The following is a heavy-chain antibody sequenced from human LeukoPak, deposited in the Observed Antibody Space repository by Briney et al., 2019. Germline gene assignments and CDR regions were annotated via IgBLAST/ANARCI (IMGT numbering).Heavy chain of an antibody. Sequence: PGRSLRLSCAAYGFNLDDYAMHWVRQAPGEGLEWVSGISWDSGNTGYADSVKVRCTISRDNSKNTPYLQMNSLRAEDTAVYYCAKAIGYYYESPCFDYWGQGTLVTVSS. CDR3: AKAIGYYYESPCFDY. CDR2: ISWDSGNT. J-gene: IGHJ4*02. D-gene: IGHD3-22*01. CDR1: GFNLDDYA. V-gene: IGHV3-9*01.